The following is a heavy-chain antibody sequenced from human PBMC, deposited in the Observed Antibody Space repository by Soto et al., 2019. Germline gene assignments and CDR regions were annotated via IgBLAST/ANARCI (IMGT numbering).Heavy chain of an antibody. CDR3: ARSHCSGGSCYLGAFDI. D-gene: IGHD2-15*01. J-gene: IGHJ3*02. V-gene: IGHV1-46*01. CDR1: GYTFINFF. Sequence: ASVKVSCKASGYTFINFFIHWVRQAPGQGLEWVGIINPSGGATTYPQKFQGRVTMTRDTSTSTVYMDVSSLRFDDTAVYYCARSHCSGGSCYLGAFDIWGQGTIVTVSS. CDR2: INPSGGAT.